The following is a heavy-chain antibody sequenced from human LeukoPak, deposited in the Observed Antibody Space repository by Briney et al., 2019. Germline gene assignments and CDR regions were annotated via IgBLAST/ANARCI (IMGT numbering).Heavy chain of an antibody. CDR2: IYYSGST. CDR3: AAVFYGSGSYYFDY. CDR1: GGSISSYY. Sequence: SETLSLTCTVSGGSISSYYWSWIRQPPRKGLEWIGYIYYSGSTNYNPSLKSRVTISVDTSKNQFSLKLSSVTAADTAVYYCAAVFYGSGSYYFDYWGQGTLVTVSS. V-gene: IGHV4-59*01. J-gene: IGHJ4*02. D-gene: IGHD3-10*01.